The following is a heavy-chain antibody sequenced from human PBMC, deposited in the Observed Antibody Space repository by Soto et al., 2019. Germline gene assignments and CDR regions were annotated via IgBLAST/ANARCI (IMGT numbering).Heavy chain of an antibody. D-gene: IGHD1-26*01. V-gene: IGHV4-39*01. Sequence: QLQLQESGPGLVKPSETLSLTCTVSGGSISSTNYYWGWIRQPPGKGLEWIGSIYYSGSTYYNPSLKSRVTISVDTSNNQFSLKLSSVTAADTAMYYCARLFPHSGSYMDYCGQGTLVTVSS. CDR1: GGSISSTNYY. CDR3: ARLFPHSGSYMDY. CDR2: IYYSGST. J-gene: IGHJ4*02.